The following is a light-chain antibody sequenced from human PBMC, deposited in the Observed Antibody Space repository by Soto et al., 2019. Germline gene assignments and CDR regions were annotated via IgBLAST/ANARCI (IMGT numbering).Light chain of an antibody. J-gene: IGLJ1*01. CDR1: SSDVGGYHY. CDR3: SSYTSSITYV. V-gene: IGLV2-14*01. Sequence: QSMLTQPASVSGSPGQSITISCTGTSSDVGGYHYVSWYQQYPGKAPKVMIYDVSNRPSGVSNRFSGSKSGTTASLTISGLQAEDEADYYCSSYTSSITYVFGTGTKVTVL. CDR2: DVS.